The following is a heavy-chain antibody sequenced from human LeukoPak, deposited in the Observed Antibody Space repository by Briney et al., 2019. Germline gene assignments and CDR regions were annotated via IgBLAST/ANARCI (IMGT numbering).Heavy chain of an antibody. V-gene: IGHV4-34*01. CDR1: GGSFSGYY. CDR3: ARVLVVVVPAAIDY. J-gene: IGHJ4*02. CDR2: INHSGST. D-gene: IGHD2-2*01. Sequence: SETLSLTCAVYGGSFSGYYWSWIRQPPGKGLEWIGEINHSGSTHYNPSLKSRVTISVDTSKNQFSLKLSSVTAADTAVYYCARVLVVVVPAAIDYWGQGTLVTVSS.